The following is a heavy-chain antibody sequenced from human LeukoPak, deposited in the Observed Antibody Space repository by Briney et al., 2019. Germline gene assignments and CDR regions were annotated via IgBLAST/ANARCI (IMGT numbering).Heavy chain of an antibody. CDR2: IFSGGTT. D-gene: IGHD2-15*01. Sequence: GGSLRLSCAASGFTVSSNYMSWVRQAPGKGLQWVSVIFSGGTTYYADSVKGRFTISRDNSKNTLYLQMDSLRAEDTAVYYCNLVAVVDATYFDYWGQGTLVTVSS. J-gene: IGHJ4*02. CDR3: NLVAVVDATYFDY. CDR1: GFTVSSNY. V-gene: IGHV3-53*01.